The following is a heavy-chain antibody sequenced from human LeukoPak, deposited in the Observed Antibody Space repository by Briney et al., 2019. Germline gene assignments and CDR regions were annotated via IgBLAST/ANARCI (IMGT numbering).Heavy chain of an antibody. J-gene: IGHJ4*02. CDR3: ARAAHRRKISAFDY. D-gene: IGHD6-6*01. Sequence: AASVKVSCKASGYTFTSYGISWVRQAPGQGLEWMGWINPNSGGTNYAQKFQGRVTMTRDTSISTAYMELSRLRSDDTAVYYCARAAHRRKISAFDYWGQGTLVTVSS. V-gene: IGHV1-2*02. CDR1: GYTFTSYG. CDR2: INPNSGGT.